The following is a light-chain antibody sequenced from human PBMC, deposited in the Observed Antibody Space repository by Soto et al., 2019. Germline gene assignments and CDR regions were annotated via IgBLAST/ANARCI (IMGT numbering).Light chain of an antibody. CDR2: DVR. Sequence: QSALTQPASVSGSPGQSITISCTGTSSDVGGYKYVSWYQQHPGKAPKLMIYDVRNRPSGVSNRFSGSKSGNTASLTISGLQAEDEADYYCSSYTSSSTVVFGGGTKVTVL. CDR1: SSDVGGYKY. J-gene: IGLJ2*01. CDR3: SSYTSSSTVV. V-gene: IGLV2-14*01.